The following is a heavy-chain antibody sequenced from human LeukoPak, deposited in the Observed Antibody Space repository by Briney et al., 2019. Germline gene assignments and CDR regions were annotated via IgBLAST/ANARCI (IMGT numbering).Heavy chain of an antibody. V-gene: IGHV4-59*08. Sequence: SETLSLTCTVSGASISSYYWSWIRQPPGKGLEWIGYIYYSGSTYYNPSLKSRVTISVDTSKNQFSLKLSSVTAADTAVYYCARVQAVRGVNDAFDIWGQGTMVTVSS. CDR1: GASISSYY. D-gene: IGHD3-10*01. J-gene: IGHJ3*02. CDR3: ARVQAVRGVNDAFDI. CDR2: IYYSGST.